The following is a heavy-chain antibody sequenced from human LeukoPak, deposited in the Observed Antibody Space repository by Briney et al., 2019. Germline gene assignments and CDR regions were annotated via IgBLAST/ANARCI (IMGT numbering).Heavy chain of an antibody. Sequence: SETLSLTCTVSGGSISSYYWSWIRQPPGKGLEWIGYIYYSGSTNYNPSLKSRVTISVDTSKNQFSLKLSSVTAADTAVYYCARHQRIAAAGTKGAFDIWGQGTMVTVSS. CDR2: IYYSGST. CDR1: GGSISSYY. CDR3: ARHQRIAAAGTKGAFDI. J-gene: IGHJ3*02. D-gene: IGHD6-13*01. V-gene: IGHV4-59*08.